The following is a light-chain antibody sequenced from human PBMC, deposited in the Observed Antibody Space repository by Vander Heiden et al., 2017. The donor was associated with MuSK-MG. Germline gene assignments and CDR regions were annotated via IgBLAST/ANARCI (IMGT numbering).Light chain of an antibody. CDR2: EVS. CDR1: SSDVGSYQR. J-gene: IGLJ2*01. V-gene: IGLV2-18*02. Sequence: QSALPNPLSVSGSSGQSLTISGTGTSSDVGSYQRVSWYQQPPGTAPKLMIYEVSKRPSGVPDRFSGSKSGNTASLTISGLQAEDEADYYCSSYTSSSTVVFGGGTKLTVL. CDR3: SSYTSSSTVV.